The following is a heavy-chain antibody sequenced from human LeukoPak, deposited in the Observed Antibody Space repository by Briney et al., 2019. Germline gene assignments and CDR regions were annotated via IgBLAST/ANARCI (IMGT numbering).Heavy chain of an antibody. CDR3: ARDREVATIGPIWF. Sequence: GASVKVSCKASGYTFTGYYMHWVRQAPGQGLEWMGWINPNSGGTNYAQKFQGRVTMTRDTSISTAYMELSRLRSDDTAVYYCARDREVATIGPIWFWGQGTLVTVSS. J-gene: IGHJ4*02. V-gene: IGHV1-2*02. CDR2: INPNSGGT. D-gene: IGHD5-12*01. CDR1: GYTFTGYY.